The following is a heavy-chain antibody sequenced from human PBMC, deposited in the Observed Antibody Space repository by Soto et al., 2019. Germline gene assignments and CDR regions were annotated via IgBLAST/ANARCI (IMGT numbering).Heavy chain of an antibody. J-gene: IGHJ4*02. CDR3: ASAAVTGTAGLDF. D-gene: IGHD6-19*01. V-gene: IGHV1-2*02. CDR1: GYTFSGFY. CDR2: INPNSGGT. Sequence: ASVKVSCKASGYTFSGFYMHWVRQAPGQGLEWMGWINPNSGGTKSAEKFQGRVTKTRDTSISTAYMELSRLTSDDTAVYYCASAAVTGTAGLDFWGQGTQVTVSS.